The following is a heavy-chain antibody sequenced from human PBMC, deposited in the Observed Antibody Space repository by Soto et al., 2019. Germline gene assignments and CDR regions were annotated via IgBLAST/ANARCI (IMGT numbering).Heavy chain of an antibody. CDR2: IHHSGST. J-gene: IGHJ6*02. Sequence: VSLTCAVSGGSINTYYWSWVRQPPGKGLEWIGNIHHSGSTNYNPSLNSRVTISIDTSKNKLSLWLNSVTAADTAVYYCARDEYSGYVMAFWGQGTSVTVS. CDR1: GGSINTYY. V-gene: IGHV4-59*01. CDR3: ARDEYSGYVMAF. D-gene: IGHD6-6*01.